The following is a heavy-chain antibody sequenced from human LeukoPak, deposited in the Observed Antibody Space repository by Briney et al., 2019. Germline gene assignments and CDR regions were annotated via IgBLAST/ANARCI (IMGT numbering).Heavy chain of an antibody. CDR1: GYTFIHHY. CDR2: INPNNDDT. Sequence: ASVKVSCKPSGYTFIHHYIHWVRQAPGQGLEWMGWINPNNDDTNYAEKFQGRVTMTTDTSISTVYMELTRLRSDDTAMYYCVRIYRVPDYLGQGTLVAVSS. V-gene: IGHV1-2*02. J-gene: IGHJ4*02. CDR3: VRIYRVPDY. D-gene: IGHD3-16*02.